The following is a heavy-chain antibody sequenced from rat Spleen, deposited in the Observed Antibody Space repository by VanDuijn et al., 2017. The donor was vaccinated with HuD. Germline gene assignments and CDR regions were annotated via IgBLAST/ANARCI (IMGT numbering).Heavy chain of an antibody. Sequence: QVQLKESGPGLVQPSQTLSLTCTVSGFSLTSHNVHWVRQPPGKGLEWMGVIWTGGSTDYNSVLRSRLTISRDTSTSQVFLKMNSLQTEDIATYYCARGNYDGTYYYYWYFDFWGPGTMVTVSS. CDR1: GFSLTSHN. J-gene: IGHJ1*01. CDR2: IWTGGST. D-gene: IGHD1-12*02. CDR3: ARGNYDGTYYYYWYFDF. V-gene: IGHV2-30*01.